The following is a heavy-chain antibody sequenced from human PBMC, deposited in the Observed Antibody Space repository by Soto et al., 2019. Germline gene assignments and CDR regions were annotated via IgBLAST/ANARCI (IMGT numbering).Heavy chain of an antibody. Sequence: SETLSLTCAVSGGSVSSGSDYWSWIRQPPGKGLEWIGHIYNSESTNYNPSLKSRVTISADTSKSQFSLKLTSMTAADTAVYFCARVKGYTYGYDPRYYFDYWGQGTLVTVSS. CDR3: ARVKGYTYGYDPRYYFDY. J-gene: IGHJ4*02. CDR1: GGSVSSGSDY. V-gene: IGHV4-61*01. CDR2: IYNSEST. D-gene: IGHD5-18*01.